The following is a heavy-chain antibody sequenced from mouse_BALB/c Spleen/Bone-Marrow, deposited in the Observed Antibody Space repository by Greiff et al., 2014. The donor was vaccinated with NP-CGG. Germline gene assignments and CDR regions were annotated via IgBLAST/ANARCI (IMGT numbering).Heavy chain of an antibody. Sequence: ESGAELVKPGASVKLSCTASGFNIKDTHIHWVKPRPEQGLEWIGRIDPANGNTKYDPKFQGKATITTDTSSNTAYLQLSSLTSEDTAVYYCAQGYDWAMDYWGQGTSVTVSS. D-gene: IGHD2-14*01. CDR2: IDPANGNT. CDR1: GFNIKDTH. CDR3: AQGYDWAMDY. J-gene: IGHJ4*01. V-gene: IGHV14-3*02.